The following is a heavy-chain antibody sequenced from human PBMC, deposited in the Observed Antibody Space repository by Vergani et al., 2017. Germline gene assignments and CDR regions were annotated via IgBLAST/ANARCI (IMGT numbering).Heavy chain of an antibody. J-gene: IGHJ4*02. D-gene: IGHD5-24*01. CDR3: ARHYELEMATIDFDY. CDR1: GGSISSSSYY. Sequence: QLQLQESGPGLVKPSETLSLTCTVSGGSISSSSYYWGWIRQPPGKGLEWIGSIYYSGSTYYNPSLKSRVTISVDTSKNQFSLKLSSVTAADTAVYYCARHYELEMATIDFDYWGQGTLVTVSS. CDR2: IYYSGST. V-gene: IGHV4-39*01.